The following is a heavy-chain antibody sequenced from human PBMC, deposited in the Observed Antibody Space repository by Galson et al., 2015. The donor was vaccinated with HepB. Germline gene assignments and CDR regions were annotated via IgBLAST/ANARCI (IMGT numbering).Heavy chain of an antibody. CDR2: INPNSGGT. D-gene: IGHD3-16*02. CDR3: ARDYPNHSSFYFDY. V-gene: IGHV1-2*02. J-gene: IGHJ4*02. CDR1: GYTFTGYY. Sequence: SVKVSCKASGYTFTGYYMHWVRQAPGQGLEWMGWINPNSGGTNYAQKFQGRVTMTRDTSISTAYMELSRLRSDDTAVYYCARDYPNHSSFYFDYWGQGTLATVSS.